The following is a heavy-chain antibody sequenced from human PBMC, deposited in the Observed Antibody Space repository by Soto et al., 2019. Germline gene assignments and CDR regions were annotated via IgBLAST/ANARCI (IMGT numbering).Heavy chain of an antibody. CDR3: ARNGDSSDYRGWFDP. J-gene: IGHJ5*02. Sequence: EVQLVESGGGLVQPGGSLRLSCAASGFTVSSNYMSWVRQAPGKGLEWVSVMYSGGTTYYADSVKGRFTLSRDNSKNTLYLQMNSLRAEDTAVYYCARNGDSSDYRGWFDPWGQGNLVTVSS. V-gene: IGHV3-66*01. D-gene: IGHD3-22*01. CDR1: GFTVSSNY. CDR2: MYSGGTT.